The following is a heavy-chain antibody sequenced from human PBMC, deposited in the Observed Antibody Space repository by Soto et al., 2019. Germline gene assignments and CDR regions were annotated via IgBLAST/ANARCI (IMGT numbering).Heavy chain of an antibody. CDR3: VMETTVVAFDI. CDR2: INHSGST. CDR1: GGSFSGYY. Sequence: PSETLSLTCAVYGGSFSGYYWSWIRQPPGKGLEWIGEINHSGSTYYNPSLKSRVTISVDTSKNQFSLKLSSVTAADTAVYYCVMETTVVAFDIWGQGTMVTVSS. D-gene: IGHD4-17*01. J-gene: IGHJ3*02. V-gene: IGHV4-34*01.